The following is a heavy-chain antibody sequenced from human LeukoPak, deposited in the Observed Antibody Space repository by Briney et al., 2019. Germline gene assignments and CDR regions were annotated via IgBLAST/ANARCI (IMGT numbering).Heavy chain of an antibody. D-gene: IGHD3-22*01. CDR3: VVTNQYYYDSSGYSDY. Sequence: ASVKVSCKASGGTFSSYAISWVRQAPGQGLEWMGGIIPIFGTANYAQKFQGRVTITTDESTSTAYMELSSLRSEDTAVYYCVVTNQYYYDSSGYSDYWGQGTLVTVSS. V-gene: IGHV1-69*05. CDR1: GGTFSSYA. J-gene: IGHJ4*02. CDR2: IIPIFGTA.